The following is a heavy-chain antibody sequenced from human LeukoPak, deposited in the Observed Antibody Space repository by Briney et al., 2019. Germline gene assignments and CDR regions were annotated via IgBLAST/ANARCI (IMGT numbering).Heavy chain of an antibody. J-gene: IGHJ4*02. D-gene: IGHD6-13*01. CDR3: VRHGLGSSWFGFDY. CDR1: GYTFTTCW. Sequence: GESLKISCKGSGYTFTTCWFGWGRQMPGKGREWMGSIYPGDSDPRYSPSFQGQVTISADKSISTAYLQWSSLKASDSAMYYCVRHGLGSSWFGFDYWGQGTLVTVSS. CDR2: IYPGDSDP. V-gene: IGHV5-51*01.